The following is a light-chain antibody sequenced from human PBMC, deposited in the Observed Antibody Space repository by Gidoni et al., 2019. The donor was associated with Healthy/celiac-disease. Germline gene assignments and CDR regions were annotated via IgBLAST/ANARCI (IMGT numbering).Light chain of an antibody. V-gene: IGLV1-36*01. CDR1: SSNIGNNA. J-gene: IGLJ2*01. CDR3: AAWDDSLNAVV. CDR2: YDD. Sequence: QSVLTQPHSVSEAPRQRVTISCSGSSSNIGNNAVNWYQQLPGTAPKLLLYYDDLLPSGVSDRFSGSMSGTSAALAISGLQSEDEADYYCAAWDDSLNAVVFGGGTKLTVL.